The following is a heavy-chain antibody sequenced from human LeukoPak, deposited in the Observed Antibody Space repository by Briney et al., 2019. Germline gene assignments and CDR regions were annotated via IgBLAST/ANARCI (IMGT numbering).Heavy chain of an antibody. Sequence: ASVKVSCKVSGYTLTELSMHWVRQAPGKGLEWMGWISAYNGNTNYAQKLQGRVTMTTDTSTSTAYMELRSLRSDDTAVYYCAREPRYYDSSGYYPDDWYFDLWGRGTLVTVSS. D-gene: IGHD3-22*01. CDR3: AREPRYYDSSGYYPDDWYFDL. V-gene: IGHV1-18*01. CDR2: ISAYNGNT. CDR1: GYTLTELS. J-gene: IGHJ2*01.